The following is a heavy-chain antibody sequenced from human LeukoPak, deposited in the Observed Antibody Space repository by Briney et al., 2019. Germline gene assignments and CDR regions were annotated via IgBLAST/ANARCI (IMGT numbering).Heavy chain of an antibody. CDR3: ARCDRSRSVDY. CDR2: IYHSGST. Sequence: SETLSLTCTVSGYSISSGYYWGWIRQPPGKGLEWIGSIYHSGSTYYNPSLKSRVTISVDTSKNQFSLKLSSVTAADTAVYYCARCDRSRSVDYWGQGTLVTVSS. D-gene: IGHD1-14*01. J-gene: IGHJ4*02. CDR1: GYSISSGYY. V-gene: IGHV4-38-2*02.